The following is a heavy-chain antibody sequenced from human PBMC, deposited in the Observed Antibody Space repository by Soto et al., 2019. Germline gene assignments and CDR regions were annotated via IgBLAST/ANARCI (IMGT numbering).Heavy chain of an antibody. D-gene: IGHD4-17*01. CDR1: GFTFSSYA. Sequence: GGSLRLSCSASGFTFSSYAMHWVRQAPGKGLEYVSAISSNGGSTYYADSVKGRFTISRDNSKNTLYLQMSSLRAEDTAVYYCVKGHTASTVVSDWFDPWGQGTLVTVSS. CDR2: ISSNGGST. J-gene: IGHJ5*02. CDR3: VKGHTASTVVSDWFDP. V-gene: IGHV3-64D*08.